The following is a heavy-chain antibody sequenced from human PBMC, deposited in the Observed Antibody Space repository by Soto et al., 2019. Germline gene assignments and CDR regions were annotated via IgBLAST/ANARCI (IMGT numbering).Heavy chain of an antibody. CDR3: AGTTSHYWYYMDV. D-gene: IGHD1-7*01. Sequence: PSQTLSLTCAISGDSVSSNSAAWNWIRQSPSRDIEWLGRTYYRSRWYNDYAVSVKSRITVNPDTSKNQFSLQLTSVTPEDTAVYYCAGTTSHYWYYMDVWGKGTTVTVSS. CDR2: TYYRSRWYN. CDR1: GDSVSSNSAA. J-gene: IGHJ6*03. V-gene: IGHV6-1*01.